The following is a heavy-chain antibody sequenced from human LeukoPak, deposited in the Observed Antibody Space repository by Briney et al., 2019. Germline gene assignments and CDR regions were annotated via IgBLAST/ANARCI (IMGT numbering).Heavy chain of an antibody. CDR3: ARGTYYYDSSGYYYPGYFDY. J-gene: IGHJ4*02. CDR1: GGTFSSYA. Sequence: ASVKVSCKASGGTFSSYAISWVRQAPGQGLEWMGGIIPIFGTANYAQKFQGRVTITTDESTSTAYMELSSLRSEDTAVYYCARGTYYYDSSGYYYPGYFDYWGQGTLVTVSS. V-gene: IGHV1-69*05. D-gene: IGHD3-22*01. CDR2: IIPIFGTA.